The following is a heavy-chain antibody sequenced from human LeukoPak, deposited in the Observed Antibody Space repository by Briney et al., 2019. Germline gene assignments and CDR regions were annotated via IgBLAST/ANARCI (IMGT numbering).Heavy chain of an antibody. J-gene: IGHJ4*02. CDR2: IWYDGSNK. Sequence: GGSPRLSCAASGFTFSSYGMHWVRQAPGKGLEWVAVIWYDGSNKYYADSVKGRFTISRDNSKNTLYLQMNSLRAEDTAVYYCARPLFGTGPYFDYWGQGTLVTVSS. D-gene: IGHD3/OR15-3a*01. V-gene: IGHV3-33*01. CDR3: ARPLFGTGPYFDY. CDR1: GFTFSSYG.